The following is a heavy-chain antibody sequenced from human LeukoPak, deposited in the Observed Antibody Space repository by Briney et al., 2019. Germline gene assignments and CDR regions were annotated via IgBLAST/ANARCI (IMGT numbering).Heavy chain of an antibody. CDR1: GGTFSSYA. V-gene: IGHV1-69*13. CDR2: IIPIFGAA. J-gene: IGHJ6*02. D-gene: IGHD3-22*01. Sequence: SVKVSCKASGGTFSSYAISWVRQAPGQGLEWMGGIIPIFGAANYAQKFQGRVTITADESTSTAYMELSSLRSEDTAVYYCARPFESSGYYYGMDVWGQGTTVTVSS. CDR3: ARPFESSGYYYGMDV.